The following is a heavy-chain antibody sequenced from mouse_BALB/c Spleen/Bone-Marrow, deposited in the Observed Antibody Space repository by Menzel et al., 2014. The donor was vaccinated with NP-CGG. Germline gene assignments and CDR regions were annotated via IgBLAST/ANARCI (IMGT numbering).Heavy chain of an antibody. CDR1: GYTFTDYG. CDR2: LITYYGDA. Sequence: VKLMESGAELVRPGISVKISCKGSGYTFTDYGIHWVRQSHAKSLEWIGVLITYYGDASYNQRFKGKATMTVDKSSSTAYMEIARLTSEDSAIYYCARWDGKYAMDYWGQGTSVTVSS. V-gene: IGHV1S137*01. J-gene: IGHJ4*01. CDR3: ARWDGKYAMDY. D-gene: IGHD2-1*01.